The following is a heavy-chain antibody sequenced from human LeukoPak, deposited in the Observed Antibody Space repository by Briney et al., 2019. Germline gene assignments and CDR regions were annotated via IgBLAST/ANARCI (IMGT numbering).Heavy chain of an antibody. V-gene: IGHV3-23*01. J-gene: IGHJ5*02. CDR3: ARDRQASAPNVRFDP. CDR2: ISGSGGST. D-gene: IGHD6-13*01. CDR1: GFTFSSYA. Sequence: GGSLRLSCAASGFTFSSYAMSWVRQAPGKGLEWVSAISGSGGSTYYADSVKGRFTISRDNSRNTLSLQMNSLRVEDTALYYCARDRQASAPNVRFDPWGQGPLVTVSS.